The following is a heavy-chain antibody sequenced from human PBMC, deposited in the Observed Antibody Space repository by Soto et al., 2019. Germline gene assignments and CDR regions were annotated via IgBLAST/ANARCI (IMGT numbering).Heavy chain of an antibody. J-gene: IGHJ4*02. V-gene: IGHV4-39*01. CDR3: ATHPPYGPLDH. CDR1: GGSISSSSYY. Sequence: SETLSLTCPVSGGSISSSSYYWGWIRQPPGKGLEWIGSIYYSENTYYNPSLKSRVTISVDTSKNQFSLRLTSVTAADTAVYYCATHPPYGPLDHWGQGTLVTVSS. D-gene: IGHD4-17*01. CDR2: IYYSENT.